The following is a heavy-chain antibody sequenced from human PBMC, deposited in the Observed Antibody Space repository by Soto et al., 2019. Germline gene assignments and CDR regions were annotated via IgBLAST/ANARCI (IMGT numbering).Heavy chain of an antibody. CDR2: ISGSGGST. CDR3: AKESSSWYISDAFDI. CDR1: GFTFSSYA. D-gene: IGHD6-13*01. Sequence: GGSLILSCAASGFTFSSYAMSWVRQAPGKGLEWVSAISGSGGSTYYADSVKCRFTISRDNSKNTLYLQMNSLRAAYTAVYYCAKESSSWYISDAFDIWGQGTMVTVSS. V-gene: IGHV3-23*01. J-gene: IGHJ3*02.